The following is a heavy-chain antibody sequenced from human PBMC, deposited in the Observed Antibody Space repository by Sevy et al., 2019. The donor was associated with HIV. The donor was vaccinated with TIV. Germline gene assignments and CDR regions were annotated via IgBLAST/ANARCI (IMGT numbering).Heavy chain of an antibody. V-gene: IGHV4-39*01. Sequence: SETLSLTCTVSGGSISSSSYYWGWIRQPPGKGLEWIGSIYYSGSTYYNPSLKSRVTISVDTSKTQFSLKLSSVTAADTAVYYCARQESDPSGPRWLQSHFDYWGQGTLVTVSS. D-gene: IGHD5-12*01. J-gene: IGHJ4*02. CDR2: IYYSGST. CDR1: GGSISSSSYY. CDR3: ARQESDPSGPRWLQSHFDY.